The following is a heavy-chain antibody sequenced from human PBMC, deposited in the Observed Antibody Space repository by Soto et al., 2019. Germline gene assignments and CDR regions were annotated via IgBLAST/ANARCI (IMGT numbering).Heavy chain of an antibody. CDR2: IYYSGST. J-gene: IGHJ6*02. CDR3: ARQMFIGGMDV. CDR1: GASISSYY. D-gene: IGHD2-15*01. Sequence: QVQLQESGPGLVKPSETLSLTCTVSGASISSYYWSWIRQPPGKGLEWIGYIYYSGSTNYNPSLKSRFTISVDTSKNQFSLRLSSVTAADTAVYHCARQMFIGGMDVWGQGTTVTVYS. V-gene: IGHV4-59*08.